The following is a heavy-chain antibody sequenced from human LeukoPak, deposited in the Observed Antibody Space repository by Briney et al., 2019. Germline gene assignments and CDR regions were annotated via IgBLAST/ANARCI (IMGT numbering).Heavy chain of an antibody. CDR1: GGSFSGYY. J-gene: IGHJ4*02. CDR2: INHSGST. D-gene: IGHD5-24*01. Sequence: SETLSLTCAVYGGSFSGYYWSWIRQPPGKGLEWIGEINHSGSTNYNPSLKGRVTISVDTSKNQFSLKLSSVTAADTAVYYCARHRSGWLQSSFDYWGQGTLVTVSS. CDR3: ARHRSGWLQSSFDY. V-gene: IGHV4-34*01.